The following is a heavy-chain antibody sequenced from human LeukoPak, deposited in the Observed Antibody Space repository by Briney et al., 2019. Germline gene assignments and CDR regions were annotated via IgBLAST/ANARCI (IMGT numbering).Heavy chain of an antibody. Sequence: ASVKVSCKSSGYTFTGYYIHWVRQAPGQGLEWMGWINPNSGGTNYAQKFQGRVTMTRDTSINTAYMELSRLRSDDTAVYYCARELVRGVIRFDPWGQGTLVTVSS. CDR2: INPNSGGT. V-gene: IGHV1-2*02. CDR3: ARELVRGVIRFDP. CDR1: GYTFTGYY. D-gene: IGHD3-10*01. J-gene: IGHJ5*02.